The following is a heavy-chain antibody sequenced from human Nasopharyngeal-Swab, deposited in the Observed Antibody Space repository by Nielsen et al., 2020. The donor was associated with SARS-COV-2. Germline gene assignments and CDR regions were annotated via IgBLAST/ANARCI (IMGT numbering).Heavy chain of an antibody. D-gene: IGHD7-27*01. CDR2: VGIPGDT. CDR3: ARENWGSRYFDS. Sequence: GESLKISCAASGFSFTNYAMYWVRQATGKGLEWVSAVGIPGDTYYAGSVKGRFTISRDNSKNTLSLQMSSLRAEDTAVYYCARENWGSRYFDSWGQGTLVTVSS. CDR1: GFSFTNYA. J-gene: IGHJ4*02. V-gene: IGHV3-13*01.